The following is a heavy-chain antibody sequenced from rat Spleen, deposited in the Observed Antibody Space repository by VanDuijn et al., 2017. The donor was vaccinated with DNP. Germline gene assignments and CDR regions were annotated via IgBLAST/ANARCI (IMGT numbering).Heavy chain of an antibody. CDR3: TTGPTAY. D-gene: IGHD3-2*01. CDR2: IAYDGGMT. Sequence: EVQLVESGGGLVQPGRSLKLSCAASGFTFSDYYMAWVRQAPMKGLEWVAYIAYDGGMTYYGDSVKGRFTISRDNAESILYLQMDSVRSDDMATYFCTTGPTAYWGQGTLVTVSA. CDR1: GFTFSDYY. J-gene: IGHJ3*01. V-gene: IGHV5-20*01.